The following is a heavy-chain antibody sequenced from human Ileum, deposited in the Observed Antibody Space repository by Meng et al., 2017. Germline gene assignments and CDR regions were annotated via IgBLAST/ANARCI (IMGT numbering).Heavy chain of an antibody. V-gene: IGHV3-66*01. CDR2: MYVDGRT. J-gene: IGHJ5*02. Sequence: EVQRVETGGGVVQPGGSLRRSCAASGIAVSVNYMSWVRQAPGKGLEWVSCMYVDGRTFYADSVKDRFTISRDSSKNTLYLQMNSLTAEDTAVYYCARSVNYESGGYYPWGQGTLVTVSS. CDR3: ARSVNYESGGYYP. D-gene: IGHD3-22*01. CDR1: GIAVSVNY.